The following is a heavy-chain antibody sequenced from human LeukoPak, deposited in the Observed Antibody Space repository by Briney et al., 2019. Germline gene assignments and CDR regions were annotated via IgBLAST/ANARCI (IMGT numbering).Heavy chain of an antibody. D-gene: IGHD3-10*01. CDR2: INHSGST. Sequence: SETLSLTCAVYGGSFSGYYCSWIRQPPGKGLEWIGEINHSGSTNYNPSLKSRVTISVDTSKNQFSLKLSSVTAADTAVYYCARGRLNHYYGSGSIFDYWGQGTLVTVSS. CDR1: GGSFSGYY. V-gene: IGHV4-34*01. J-gene: IGHJ4*02. CDR3: ARGRLNHYYGSGSIFDY.